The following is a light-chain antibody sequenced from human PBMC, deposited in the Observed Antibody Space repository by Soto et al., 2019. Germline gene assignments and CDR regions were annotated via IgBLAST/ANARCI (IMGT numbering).Light chain of an antibody. Sequence: QSALTQPASVSGSPGQSITISCSGTSSDVGSYNLVSWYQQHPGKAPKVIIYEVIKRPSGLSNRFSGSKSGNTASLTISGLQAEDEADYYCCSYARSSTSMWVFGGGTKVTLL. V-gene: IGLV2-23*02. CDR3: CSYARSSTSMWV. CDR2: EVI. CDR1: SSDVGSYNL. J-gene: IGLJ2*01.